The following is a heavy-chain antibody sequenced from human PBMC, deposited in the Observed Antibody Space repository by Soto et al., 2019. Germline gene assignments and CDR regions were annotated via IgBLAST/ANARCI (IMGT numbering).Heavy chain of an antibody. J-gene: IGHJ5*02. Sequence: EVQLLESGGDLVQPGGSLRLSCAASGFTFSNYAMSWVRQAPGKGLEWVSGISGSGGSTYYADSVKGRFTIPRDNSKNTLYLQMNSLRAEDTAVYDCAKGPGIVVVPTAKSWGQGTLVTVSS. CDR1: GFTFSNYA. CDR3: AKGPGIVVVPTAKS. V-gene: IGHV3-23*01. CDR2: ISGSGGST. D-gene: IGHD2-2*01.